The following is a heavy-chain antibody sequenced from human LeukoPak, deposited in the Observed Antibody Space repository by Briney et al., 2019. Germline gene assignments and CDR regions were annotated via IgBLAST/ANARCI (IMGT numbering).Heavy chain of an antibody. J-gene: IGHJ6*03. V-gene: IGHV4-39*01. Sequence: SETLSLTCTVSGGSISSSSYHWGWIRQPPGEGLEWIGSIYYSGSTYYNPSLKSRVTISVDTSKTHFSLKLSSVTAADTAVYYCARHKIARYYYYYYMDVWGKGTTVTGSS. CDR3: ARHKIARYYYYYYMDV. CDR1: GGSISSSSYH. CDR2: IYYSGST.